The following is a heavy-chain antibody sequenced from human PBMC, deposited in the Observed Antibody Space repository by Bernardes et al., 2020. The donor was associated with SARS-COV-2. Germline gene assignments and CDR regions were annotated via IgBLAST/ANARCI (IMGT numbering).Heavy chain of an antibody. CDR3: ARSTKDEHGSSICHDY. V-gene: IGHV3-48*02. J-gene: IGHJ4*02. Sequence: GGSLRLSCAASGFTFSSYVMNWVRQAPGKGLEWVSSLSSSSSTTYYADSVKGRFTISRDNAKNSLYLQMNSLSDEDTAVYYCARSTKDEHGSSICHDYWGQGTLVTVSS. CDR1: GFTFSSYV. D-gene: IGHD2-2*01. CDR2: LSSSSSTT.